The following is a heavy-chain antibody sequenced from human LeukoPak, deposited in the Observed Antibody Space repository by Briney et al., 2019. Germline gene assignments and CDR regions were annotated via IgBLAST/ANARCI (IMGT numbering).Heavy chain of an antibody. D-gene: IGHD3-22*01. CDR1: GGSISRYY. J-gene: IGHJ4*02. Sequence: SETLSLTCTVSGGSISRYYWNWIRQPPGKGLEWIGYIYYSGSTNYNPSLKSRVPISVDTSKNQFSLKLSSVTAADTAVYYCARGADSSGYYSIFYFDYWGQGTLVTVSS. V-gene: IGHV4-59*01. CDR2: IYYSGST. CDR3: ARGADSSGYYSIFYFDY.